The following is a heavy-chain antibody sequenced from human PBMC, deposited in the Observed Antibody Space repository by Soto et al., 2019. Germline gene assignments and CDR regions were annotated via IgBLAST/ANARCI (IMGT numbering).Heavy chain of an antibody. Sequence: GGSLRLSCAASGFTVSSNYMSWVRQAPGKGLEWVSVIYSGGSTYYADSVKGRFTISRDNSKNTLYLQMNSLRAEDTAVYYCARANDPEQWLVHDYWGQGTLVTVSS. D-gene: IGHD6-19*01. CDR1: GFTVSSNY. CDR2: IYSGGST. V-gene: IGHV3-66*01. J-gene: IGHJ4*02. CDR3: ARANDPEQWLVHDY.